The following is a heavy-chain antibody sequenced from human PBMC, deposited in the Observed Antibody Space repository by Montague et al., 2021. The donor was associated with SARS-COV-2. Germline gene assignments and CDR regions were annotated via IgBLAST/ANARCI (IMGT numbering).Heavy chain of an antibody. CDR1: GGSISNYI. V-gene: IGHV4-59*08. J-gene: IGHJ3*01. CDR2: IYYIRRT. Sequence: SETLSLTCTVSGGSISNYIWSWIRQLPGKGLEWIGYIYYIRRTNYNTPSKSRVTISVDTSKNKFYLKMISVTAADTAAYYCSRQNSGTDHYDAFDFWGQGTMVTVSS. D-gene: IGHD1-26*01. CDR3: SRQNSGTDHYDAFDF.